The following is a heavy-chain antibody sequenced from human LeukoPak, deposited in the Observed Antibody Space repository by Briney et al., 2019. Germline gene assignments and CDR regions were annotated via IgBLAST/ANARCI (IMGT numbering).Heavy chain of an antibody. J-gene: IGHJ4*02. Sequence: SETLSLTCTVSGGPIGSYPWNWIRQPPGKGLEWIGIVFNNGGTKHNPSLKSRVAISVDTSKNQFALKLTSVTAADTAVYYCVASYGGYVLDYWGQGALVIVSS. D-gene: IGHD5-12*01. V-gene: IGHV4-59*01. CDR2: VFNNGGT. CDR1: GGPIGSYP. CDR3: VASYGGYVLDY.